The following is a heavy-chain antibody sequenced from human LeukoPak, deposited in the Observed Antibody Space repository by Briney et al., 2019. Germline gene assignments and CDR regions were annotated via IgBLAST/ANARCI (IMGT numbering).Heavy chain of an antibody. D-gene: IGHD2-2*01. J-gene: IGHJ5*02. CDR2: INPNSGGT. Sequence: ASVKVSCKASGYTFTSYDINWVRQAPGQGLEWMGWINPNSGGTDYAQKFQGRVTMTRDTSISTAYMELSRLRSDDTAVYYCARDVCSSTSCYGWFDPWGQGTLVTVSS. CDR3: ARDVCSSTSCYGWFDP. CDR1: GYTFTSYD. V-gene: IGHV1-2*02.